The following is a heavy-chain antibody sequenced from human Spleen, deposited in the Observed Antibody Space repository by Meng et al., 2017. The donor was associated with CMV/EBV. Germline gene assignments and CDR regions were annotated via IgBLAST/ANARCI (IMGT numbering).Heavy chain of an antibody. D-gene: IGHD6-13*01. CDR1: GFTFSSYE. J-gene: IGHJ5*02. CDR3: ARVIPRYSSRWMEGFDP. V-gene: IGHV3-48*03. Sequence: GESLKISCAASGFTFSSYEMNWVRQAPGKGLEWVSHISSSGSDKYFADSVAGRFTISRDNAKNSLYLQMNSLRAEDTAVYYCARVIPRYSSRWMEGFDPWGQGTLVTVSS. CDR2: ISSSGSDK.